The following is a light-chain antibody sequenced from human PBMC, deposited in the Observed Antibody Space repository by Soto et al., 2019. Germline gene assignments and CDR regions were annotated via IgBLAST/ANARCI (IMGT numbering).Light chain of an antibody. J-gene: IGKJ1*01. CDR2: DAS. Sequence: EIVMAQSPATLSVSKRERATLSCRASQSVRSERLTWYQQRRGQAPRLVIFDASSRATGIPERFSGSGSGTDFTLTITRLEPEDFAVYFCQQYDGSPITFGLGTRVDIK. CDR3: QQYDGSPIT. V-gene: IGKV3-20*01. CDR1: QSVRSER.